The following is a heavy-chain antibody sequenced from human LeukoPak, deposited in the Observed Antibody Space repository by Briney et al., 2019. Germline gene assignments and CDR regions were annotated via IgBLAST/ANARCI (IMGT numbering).Heavy chain of an antibody. D-gene: IGHD2-15*01. Sequence: GRSLRLSCAASGFTFSSYAMHWVRQAPGKGLEWVAVISYDGSNKYYADSVKGRFTISRDNSKNTLYLQMNSLRAEDTAVYYCARDPYCSGGSCPLGDYYYGMDVWGQGTTVTVSS. J-gene: IGHJ6*02. CDR3: ARDPYCSGGSCPLGDYYYGMDV. CDR2: ISYDGSNK. V-gene: IGHV3-30*14. CDR1: GFTFSSYA.